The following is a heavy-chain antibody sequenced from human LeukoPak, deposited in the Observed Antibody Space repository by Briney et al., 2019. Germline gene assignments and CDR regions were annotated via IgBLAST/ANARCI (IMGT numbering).Heavy chain of an antibody. J-gene: IGHJ4*02. CDR1: GFTFDDYA. CDR3: VRDGGRDTAAAYY. Sequence: GGSLRLSCAASGFTFDDYAMHWVRQAPGKGLEWVSGILRNSGSIGYADSVKGRFTISRDDAKNSLYLQMNSLRAEDTALYYCVRDGGRDTAAAYYWGQGTLVSVSS. D-gene: IGHD6-13*01. CDR2: ILRNSGSI. V-gene: IGHV3-9*01.